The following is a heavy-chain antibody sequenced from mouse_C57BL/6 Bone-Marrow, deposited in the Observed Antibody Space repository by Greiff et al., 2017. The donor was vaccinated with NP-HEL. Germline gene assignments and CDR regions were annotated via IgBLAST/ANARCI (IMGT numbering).Heavy chain of an antibody. CDR3: ARWGNYGNLYFDY. CDR2: ILPGSGST. Sequence: VVEPGASVKLSCKATGYTFTGYWIEWVKQRPGHGLEWIGEILPGSGSTNYNEKFKGKATFTADTSSNTAYMQLSSLTTEDSAIYYCARWGNYGNLYFDYWGQGTTLTVSS. V-gene: IGHV1-9*01. D-gene: IGHD2-1*01. CDR1: GYTFTGYW. J-gene: IGHJ2*01.